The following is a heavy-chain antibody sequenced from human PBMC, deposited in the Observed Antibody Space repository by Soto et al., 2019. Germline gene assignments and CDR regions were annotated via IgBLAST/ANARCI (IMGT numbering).Heavy chain of an antibody. J-gene: IGHJ4*02. V-gene: IGHV3-23*01. CDR3: VKDPVSGGTGGAWFEY. D-gene: IGHD2-8*02. CDR1: GFTFSSYA. Sequence: GWSLRLSCAASGFTFSSYAMSLVRQAPGKGLEWVSVMSGNGGRILYADSVKGRFTISRDNSKNTLYLQMNSLRLEDTAVYYCVKDPVSGGTGGAWFEYWGKGTLVTVSS. CDR2: MSGNGGRI.